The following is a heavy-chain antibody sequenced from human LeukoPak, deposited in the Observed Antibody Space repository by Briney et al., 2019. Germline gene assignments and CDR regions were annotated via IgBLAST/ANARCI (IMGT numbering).Heavy chain of an antibody. D-gene: IGHD2-21*01. CDR3: VKDPRDTYGTNWFVS. CDR1: GFSFGNYA. V-gene: IGHV3-23*01. J-gene: IGHJ5*01. Sequence: GGSLRLSCVASGFSFGNYAMSWVRQAPGKRLQWVSQISGTGGATWYAGFARDRFTIPRDNSKKTLYLQMSGLRVEDTAMYYCVKDPRDTYGTNWFVSWGQGTLLIVSS. CDR2: ISGTGGAT.